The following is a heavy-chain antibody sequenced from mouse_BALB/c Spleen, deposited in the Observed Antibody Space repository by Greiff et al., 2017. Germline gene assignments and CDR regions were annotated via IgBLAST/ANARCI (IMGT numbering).Heavy chain of an antibody. V-gene: IGHV5-12-1*01. J-gene: IGHJ4*01. CDR3: ARHGGTTEAMDY. Sequence: EVQRVESGGGLVKPGGSLKLSCAASGFTFSSYAMSWVRQTPEKRLEWAAYISSGGGSTYYPDTVKGRFTISRDNAKNTLYLQMSSLKSEDTAMYYCARHGGTTEAMDYWGQGTSVTVSS. CDR2: ISSGGGST. D-gene: IGHD1-1*02. CDR1: GFTFSSYA.